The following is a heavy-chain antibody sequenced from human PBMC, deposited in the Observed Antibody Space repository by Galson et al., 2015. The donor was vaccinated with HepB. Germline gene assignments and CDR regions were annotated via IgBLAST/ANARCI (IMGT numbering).Heavy chain of an antibody. Sequence: SETLSLTCTVSGGSVSSSSYYWGWIRQPPGKGLEWIGSIYYSGSTYYNPSLKSRVTISVDTSKNQFSLKLSSVTAADTAVYYCARHGTRDYVSTWFETYYFDYWGQGTLVTVSS. J-gene: IGHJ4*02. V-gene: IGHV4-39*01. D-gene: IGHD3-16*01. CDR1: GGSVSSSSYY. CDR2: IYYSGST. CDR3: ARHGTRDYVSTWFETYYFDY.